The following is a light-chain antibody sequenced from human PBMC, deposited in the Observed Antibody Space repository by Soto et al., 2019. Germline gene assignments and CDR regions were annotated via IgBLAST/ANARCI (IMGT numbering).Light chain of an antibody. CDR2: GAS. J-gene: IGKJ1*01. Sequence: EILLTQSPATLSVSPGERATLSCRASQSVDSNLAWYQQKPGQAPRLLIYGASTRATGISARFSGSGSGTEFTLTISSLQSEDFATYYCQQYNSYSQTFGQGTKVDIK. CDR1: QSVDSN. V-gene: IGKV3-15*01. CDR3: QQYNSYSQT.